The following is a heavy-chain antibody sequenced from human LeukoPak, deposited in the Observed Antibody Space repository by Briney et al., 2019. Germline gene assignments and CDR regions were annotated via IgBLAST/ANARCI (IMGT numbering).Heavy chain of an antibody. CDR1: GYTFTDYY. J-gene: IGHJ4*02. CDR2: VKPNSGGT. D-gene: IGHD6-19*01. Sequence: ASVKVSCKASGYTFTDYYIHWVRQAPGQGVEGMGWVKPNSGGTNYAQKVQGRVTMTRDTSISTAYMELSRLTSDDTAVYYCARVGYSSAWSNFDYWGQGTLVTVSS. CDR3: ARVGYSSAWSNFDY. V-gene: IGHV1-2*02.